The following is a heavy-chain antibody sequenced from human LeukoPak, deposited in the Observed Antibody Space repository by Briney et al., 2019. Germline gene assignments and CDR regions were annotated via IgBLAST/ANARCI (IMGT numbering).Heavy chain of an antibody. V-gene: IGHV4-31*03. J-gene: IGHJ4*02. CDR3: ARGDY. CDR1: GASINSVGYY. CDR2: ISYTGDT. Sequence: SETLSLTCTVSGASINSVGYYWSWIRQLPGKGLEWIGFISYTGDTYYNPSLKSRAVISRDTSKNQFSLSLSSVTAADTAIFYCARGDYWGQGILVTVSS.